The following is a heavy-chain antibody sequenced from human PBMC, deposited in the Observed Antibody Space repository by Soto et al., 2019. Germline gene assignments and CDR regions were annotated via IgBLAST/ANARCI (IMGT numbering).Heavy chain of an antibody. Sequence: QVQLQQWGAGLLKPSETLSLTCAVSGVSFSGYYWSWFRQPPGRGLEWIGEINHNGNTNYNPYLKSRVTTSLDTSTNQFSLKLSSVTAADTAVYYCAKGLVATDWGQGTLVTVSS. V-gene: IGHV4-34*01. CDR2: INHNGNT. CDR3: AKGLVATD. D-gene: IGHD5-12*01. CDR1: GVSFSGYY. J-gene: IGHJ4*02.